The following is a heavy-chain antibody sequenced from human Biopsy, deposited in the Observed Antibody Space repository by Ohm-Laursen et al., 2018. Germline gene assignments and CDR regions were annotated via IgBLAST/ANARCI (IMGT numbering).Heavy chain of an antibody. CDR3: ARDVKRYCSGTSCYSGYFGMDV. D-gene: IGHD2-2*01. CDR2: IFYRGST. V-gene: IGHV4-39*07. Sequence: PSETLSLTCPVSGGSISNNNYYWGWIRQPPGKGLEWIGSIFYRGSTHYKPSLKSRLTISVDTSKNQFSLNLNSVTAADTAVYFCARDVKRYCSGTSCYSGYFGMDVWGQGTTVTVS. J-gene: IGHJ6*02. CDR1: GGSISNNNYY.